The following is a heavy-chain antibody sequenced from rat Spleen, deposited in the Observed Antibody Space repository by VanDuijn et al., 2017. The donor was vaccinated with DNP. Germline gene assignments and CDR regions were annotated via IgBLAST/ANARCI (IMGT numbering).Heavy chain of an antibody. V-gene: IGHV5-20*01. CDR3: TTGDYDGNFYHGFDY. CDR1: GFTFSDYY. D-gene: IGHD1-12*02. J-gene: IGHJ2*01. CDR2: ISHDGGGT. Sequence: EVQLVESGGGLVQPGSSLKLSCVVSGFTFSDYYMAWVRQAPTKGLEWVASISHDGGGTYYRDSVKGRFSIFRDNRRSRLYLQMDSLRSEETATYYCTTGDYDGNFYHGFDYWGQGVMVTVSS.